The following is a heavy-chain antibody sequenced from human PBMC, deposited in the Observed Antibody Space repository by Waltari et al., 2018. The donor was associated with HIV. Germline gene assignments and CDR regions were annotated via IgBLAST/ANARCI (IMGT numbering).Heavy chain of an antibody. D-gene: IGHD1-1*01. CDR2: RSYEGSDK. CDR1: GFTFNNYI. CDR3: AREAVTTNYYFDN. Sequence: VQLVESGGGVVQPGRSLRLSCTGSGFTFNNYILHWVRQAPGKGLEWIALRSYEGSDKDYADSLRGRFTISRDNSKNTLFLQMDSLRIEDTALYYCAREAVTTNYYFDNWGQGTLVTVSS. J-gene: IGHJ4*02. V-gene: IGHV3-30*04.